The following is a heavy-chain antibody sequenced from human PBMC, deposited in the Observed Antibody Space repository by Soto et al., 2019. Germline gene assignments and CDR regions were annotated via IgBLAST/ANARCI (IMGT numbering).Heavy chain of an antibody. CDR1: GFTFSSYA. CDR3: ATWRTWNY. J-gene: IGHJ1*01. CDR2: MKEGGSER. V-gene: IGHV3-7*01. Sequence: PGGSLRLSCAASGFTFSSYAMSWVRQAPGKGLEWVAHMKEGGSERYYVDPVKGRFTISIDNADKSLYLQMNSLRVEDTAVYYCATWRTWNYWGQGALVTVSS. D-gene: IGHD1-1*01.